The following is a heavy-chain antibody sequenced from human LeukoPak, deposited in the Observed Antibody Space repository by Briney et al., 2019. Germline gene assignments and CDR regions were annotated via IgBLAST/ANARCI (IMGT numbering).Heavy chain of an antibody. J-gene: IGHJ4*02. Sequence: SETLSLTCTVSGGSISSYYWSWIRQPPGKGLEWIGYIYYSGSTNYNPSLKSRVTISVDTSKNQFSLKLSSVTAADTAVYYCAGQEGSSLDYWGQGTLVTVSS. D-gene: IGHD6-13*01. CDR1: GGSISSYY. V-gene: IGHV4-59*08. CDR3: AGQEGSSLDY. CDR2: IYYSGST.